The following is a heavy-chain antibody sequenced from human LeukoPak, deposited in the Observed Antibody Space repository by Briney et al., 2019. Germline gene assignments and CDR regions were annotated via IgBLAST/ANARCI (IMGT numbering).Heavy chain of an antibody. J-gene: IGHJ4*02. CDR2: IIPIFGTA. D-gene: IGHD3-3*01. V-gene: IGHV1-69*05. Sequence: ASVKVSCKAFGGTFSSYAISWVRQAPGQGLEWMGRIIPIFGTANYAQKFQGRVTITTDESTSTAYMELRSLRSEATAVYYCARVPGYDFWSGYYDYWGQGTLVTVSS. CDR3: ARVPGYDFWSGYYDY. CDR1: GGTFSSYA.